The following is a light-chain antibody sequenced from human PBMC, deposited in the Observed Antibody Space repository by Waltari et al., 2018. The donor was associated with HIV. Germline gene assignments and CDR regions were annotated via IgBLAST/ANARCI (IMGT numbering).Light chain of an antibody. J-gene: IGLJ1*01. CDR1: RLGRKR. CDR2: GDT. CDR3: QVWDKNTGI. Sequence: SYELTQPLSVSVALGQTAKVPCGGDRLGRKRVQWYQQKPGQAPGLVIYGDTNRPSGIPERFSGSNSGNTATLSISSAQAGDEADYYCQVWDKNTGIFGTGTKVTVL. V-gene: IGLV3-9*01.